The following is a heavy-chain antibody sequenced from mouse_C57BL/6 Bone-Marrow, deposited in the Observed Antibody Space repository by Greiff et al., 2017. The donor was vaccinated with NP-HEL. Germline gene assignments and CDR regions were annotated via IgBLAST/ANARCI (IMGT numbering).Heavy chain of an antibody. CDR1: GYTFTSYW. CDR3: ARSEDSSGYDYFDY. Sequence: QVQLQQPGAELVMPGASVKLSCKASGYTFTSYWMHWVKQRPGQGLEWIGEIDPSDSYTTYNQKFKGKSTLTVDKSSSTAYMQLSSLTSEDSAVYYCARSEDSSGYDYFDYWGQGTTLTVSS. V-gene: IGHV1-69*01. CDR2: IDPSDSYT. J-gene: IGHJ2*01. D-gene: IGHD3-2*02.